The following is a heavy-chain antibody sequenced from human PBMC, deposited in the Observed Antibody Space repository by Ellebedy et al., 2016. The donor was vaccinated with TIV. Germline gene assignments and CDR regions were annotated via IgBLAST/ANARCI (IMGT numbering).Heavy chain of an antibody. J-gene: IGHJ3*01. CDR2: IRGDYGAT. V-gene: IGHV3-23*01. D-gene: IGHD3-16*01. CDR1: GFIFSSYA. CDR3: ARGASLWVTDALAF. Sequence: GGSLRLXCAASGFIFSSYALTWVRQAPGKGLEWVSTIRGDYGATYYADSVKGRFTISRDISTNTLYLQINSLRVEDTAKYYCARGASLWVTDALAFWGRGTMVTVSS.